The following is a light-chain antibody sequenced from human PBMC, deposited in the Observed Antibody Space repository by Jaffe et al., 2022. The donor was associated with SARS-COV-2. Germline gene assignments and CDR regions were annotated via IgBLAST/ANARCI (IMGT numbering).Light chain of an antibody. J-gene: IGLJ7*01. CDR1: DLGNKN. CDR3: QVWDISPDHSYAV. CDR2: YDS. V-gene: IGLV3-21*04. Sequence: SYVLTQPPSVSVAPGRTATITCGGHDLGNKNVHWYKQRPGQAPVVVVSYDSDRPSGIPERFSGSNSGNTATLTISRVEAGDEADYYCQVWDISPDHSYAVFGGGTQLTVL.